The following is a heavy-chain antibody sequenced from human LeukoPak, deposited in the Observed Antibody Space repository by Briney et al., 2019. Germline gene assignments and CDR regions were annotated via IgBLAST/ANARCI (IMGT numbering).Heavy chain of an antibody. V-gene: IGHV3-7*05. CDR1: GFTFSSHW. CDR2: VKQDGSTK. CDR3: AKAAYCGTDCHYYFEY. J-gene: IGHJ4*02. Sequence: GGSLRLSCAVSGFTFSSHWMNWVRQAPGKGLELVASVKQDGSTKYYADSVKGRFTITRDNANNSLYLQMDSLRAEDTAVYYCAKAAYCGTDCHYYFEYWGQGTLVIVSS. D-gene: IGHD2-21*02.